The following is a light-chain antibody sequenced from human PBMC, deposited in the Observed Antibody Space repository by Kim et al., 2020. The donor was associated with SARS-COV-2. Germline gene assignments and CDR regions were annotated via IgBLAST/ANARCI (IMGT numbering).Light chain of an antibody. V-gene: IGLV6-57*03. CDR3: QSFDSSTHSWV. CDR2: END. CDR1: RGSIASNY. J-gene: IGLJ3*02. Sequence: VAVSCTRSRGSIASNYVQWYQQRPGSAPTTMIYENDRRPSGVPDRFSGSIDSSSNSASLTISALKTEDEADYSCQSFDSSTHSWVFGGGTQLTVL.